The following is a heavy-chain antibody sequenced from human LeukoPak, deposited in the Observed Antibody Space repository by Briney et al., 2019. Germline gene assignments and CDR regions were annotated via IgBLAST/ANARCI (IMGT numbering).Heavy chain of an antibody. D-gene: IGHD2-21*02. CDR2: IDWNGGST. CDR3: ARVVRSLPNCGGDCYIFDY. V-gene: IGHV3-20*04. Sequence: GGSLRLSCAASGFTFDEYFMSWLRQAPGQGLEWVSGIDWNGGSTGYADSVKGRFTISRDNAKSSLYLQMNSLRVEDTAFYYCARVVRSLPNCGGDCYIFDYWGQGTLVTVSS. J-gene: IGHJ4*02. CDR1: GFTFDEYF.